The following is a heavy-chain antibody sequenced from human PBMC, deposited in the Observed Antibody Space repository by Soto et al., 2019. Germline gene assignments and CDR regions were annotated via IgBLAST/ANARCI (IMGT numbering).Heavy chain of an antibody. CDR2: ISSSSSYI. Sequence: EVQLVESGGGLVKPGGSLRLSCAASGFTFSSYSMNWVRQAPGKVLEWVSSISSSSSYIYYADSVKGRFTISRDNAKNSLYLQMNSLRAEDTAVYYCARDLDYGDYGGDAFDIWGQGTMVTVSS. J-gene: IGHJ3*02. CDR1: GFTFSSYS. V-gene: IGHV3-21*01. D-gene: IGHD4-17*01. CDR3: ARDLDYGDYGGDAFDI.